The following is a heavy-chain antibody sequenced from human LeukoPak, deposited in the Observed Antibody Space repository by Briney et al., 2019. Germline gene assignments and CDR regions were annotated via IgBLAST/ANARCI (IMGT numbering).Heavy chain of an antibody. D-gene: IGHD3-3*01. V-gene: IGHV4-34*01. J-gene: IGHJ4*02. CDR3: ARGTFTYDFWSGYSHYFDY. CDR1: GGSFSGYY. CDR2: INHSGST. Sequence: SETLSLTCAVYGGSFSGYYWSWIRQPPGKGLEWIGEINHSGSTNYNPSLKSRVTISVDTSKNQFSLKLSSVTAADTAAYYCARGTFTYDFWSGYSHYFDYWGQGTLVTVSS.